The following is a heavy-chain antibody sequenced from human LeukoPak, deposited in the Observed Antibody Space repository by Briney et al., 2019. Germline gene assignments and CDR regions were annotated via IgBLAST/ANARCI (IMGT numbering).Heavy chain of an antibody. CDR2: IYYSGST. CDR3: ARQIVVVVAATGSSYYYYYMDV. D-gene: IGHD2-15*01. Sequence: SGTLSLTCTVSGGSISSYYWSWIRQPPGKGLGWIGYIYYSGSTNYNPSLKSRVTISVDTSKNQFSLKLSSVTAAATPVCNCARQIVVVVAATGSSYYYYYMDVWGKGTTVTVSS. CDR1: GGSISSYY. J-gene: IGHJ6*03. V-gene: IGHV4-59*01.